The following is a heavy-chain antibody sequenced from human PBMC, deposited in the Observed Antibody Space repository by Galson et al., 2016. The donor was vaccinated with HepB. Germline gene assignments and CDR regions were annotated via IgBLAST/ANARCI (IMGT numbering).Heavy chain of an antibody. Sequence: SLRLSCAASGFTFNSYAMTWVRLTPGKGLEWVSSIEGSGFSTYYANSVKGRFTISRDNSKNTLYLQMNSLTAEDTAVYYCAQKWLRFDSWGQGTLVTVSS. V-gene: IGHV3-23*01. CDR1: GFTFNSYA. J-gene: IGHJ4*02. CDR3: AQKWLRFDS. D-gene: IGHD5-12*01. CDR2: IEGSGFST.